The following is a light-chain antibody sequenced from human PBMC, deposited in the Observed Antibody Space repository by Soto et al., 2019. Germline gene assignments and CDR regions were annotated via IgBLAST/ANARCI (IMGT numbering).Light chain of an antibody. CDR1: SSDVGGYNF. CDR2: EVS. Sequence: SVLTRPASVSGSPAQSINISCTGTSSDVGGYNFVSWYQQHPGKAPELMIYEVSTRSSGVSNRFAGARSGNTASLTISGLQAEVEADYFCSAFTSGQTLFGTGTKVTVL. V-gene: IGLV2-14*01. J-gene: IGLJ1*01. CDR3: SAFTSGQTL.